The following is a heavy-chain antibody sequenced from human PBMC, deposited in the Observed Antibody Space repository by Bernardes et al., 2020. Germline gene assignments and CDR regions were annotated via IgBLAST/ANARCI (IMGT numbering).Heavy chain of an antibody. Sequence: SETLSLTCTVSGGSISSYYWSWIRQPPGKGLEWIWYIYYSGSTNYNPSLKSRVTISVDTSKNQFSLKLSSVTAADTAVYYCARVNYSNYGRRHHWFDPWGQGTLVTVSS. V-gene: IGHV4-59*01. CDR1: GGSISSYY. J-gene: IGHJ5*02. CDR3: ARVNYSNYGRRHHWFDP. D-gene: IGHD4-4*01. CDR2: IYYSGST.